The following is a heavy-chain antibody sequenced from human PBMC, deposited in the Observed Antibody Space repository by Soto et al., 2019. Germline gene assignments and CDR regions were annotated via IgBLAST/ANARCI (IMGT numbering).Heavy chain of an antibody. Sequence: GGSLRLSCAASGFSFRNAWMSWVRQAPGKGLEWVGHIKSQGDGGTRDYAAPVKGRFTISRDDSKNTLFLQMNSLKNEDTAVYFCTTDLQAYCDGTTCYAGNYYYDDMDVWGHGTTVTVSS. D-gene: IGHD2-2*01. CDR3: TTDLQAYCDGTTCYAGNYYYDDMDV. V-gene: IGHV3-15*01. CDR1: GFSFRNAW. CDR2: IKSQGDGGTR. J-gene: IGHJ6*02.